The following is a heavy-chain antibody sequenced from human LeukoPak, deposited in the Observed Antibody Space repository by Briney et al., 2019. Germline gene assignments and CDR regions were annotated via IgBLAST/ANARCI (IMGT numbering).Heavy chain of an antibody. CDR1: GFIFSTYW. J-gene: IGHJ4*02. Sequence: GGSLRLSCEASGFIFSTYWMHWVRQAPGKGLVWVSCIKSDGSSATYADSVKGRFSISRDNAKNTLYLQMNSLRAEDTAVFYCARGGHSGYDLDYWGQGTLVTVSS. CDR2: IKSDGSSA. CDR3: ARGGHSGYDLDY. V-gene: IGHV3-74*01. D-gene: IGHD5-12*01.